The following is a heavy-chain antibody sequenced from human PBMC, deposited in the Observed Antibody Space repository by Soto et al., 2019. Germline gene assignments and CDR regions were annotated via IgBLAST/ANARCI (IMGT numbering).Heavy chain of an antibody. D-gene: IGHD1-7*01. V-gene: IGHV3-7*01. CDR3: ARVWNYGRFDY. CDR2: INQNGGAM. J-gene: IGHJ4*02. CDR1: GFTFSNYW. Sequence: EVQLVESGGGLVQPGGSLRLSCAASGFTFSNYWMTWVRQAPGKGLEWVASINQNGGAMHYVDSVKGRFTVSRDNAKNSLYLQVNSLRAEDTAGFYCARVWNYGRFDYWGQGTLVTVSS.